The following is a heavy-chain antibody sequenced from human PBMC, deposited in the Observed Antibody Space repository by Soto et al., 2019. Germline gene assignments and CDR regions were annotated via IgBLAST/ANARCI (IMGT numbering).Heavy chain of an antibody. CDR3: ARLPKGSLVTA. CDR2: ISSSGDTT. V-gene: IGHV3-48*02. CDR1: GFSFSDYS. J-gene: IGHJ4*02. Sequence: VQLVESGGGLVSPGGSLTLSCVGSGFSFSDYSMHWVRRAPGTGLQWLSYISSSGDTTHYADSVRGRFTVSRDNAKNSVFLRMDSLRDDDTAMYYCARLPKGSLVTAWGQGTLVTVSS. D-gene: IGHD2-21*02.